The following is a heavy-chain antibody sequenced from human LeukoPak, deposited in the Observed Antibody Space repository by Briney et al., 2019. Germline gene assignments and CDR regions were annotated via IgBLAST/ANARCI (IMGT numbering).Heavy chain of an antibody. J-gene: IGHJ4*02. D-gene: IGHD5-24*01. CDR2: IIPIFGTA. Sequence: ASVKVSCKASGGTFSSYAISWVRQAPGQGLEWMGGIIPIFGTANYAQKFQGRVTITADKSTSTAYMELSNLRSEDTATYYCASGLRGDGYNWGFDDWGQGTVVTVSS. CDR1: GGTFSSYA. V-gene: IGHV1-69*06. CDR3: ASGLRGDGYNWGFDD.